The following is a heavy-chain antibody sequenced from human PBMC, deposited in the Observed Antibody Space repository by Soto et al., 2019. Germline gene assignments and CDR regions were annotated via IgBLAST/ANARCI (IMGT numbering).Heavy chain of an antibody. D-gene: IGHD3-22*01. Sequence: SETLSLTCTSSCGSIISYFRSWIRQPAGKGLEWIGRIYTSGSTNYNPSLKSRVTMSADTSKNQFSLELSSLTAAATAVYYCAREGTRDSSGDYYRYHYGMDVWGQGTTVTVS. CDR2: IYTSGST. CDR1: CGSIISYF. J-gene: IGHJ6*02. CDR3: AREGTRDSSGDYYRYHYGMDV. V-gene: IGHV4-4*07.